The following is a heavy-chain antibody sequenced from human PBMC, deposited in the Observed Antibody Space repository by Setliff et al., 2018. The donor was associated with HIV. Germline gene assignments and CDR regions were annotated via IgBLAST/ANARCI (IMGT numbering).Heavy chain of an antibody. CDR1: GGSVGSGSYY. D-gene: IGHD4-17*01. V-gene: IGHV4-30-4*01. CDR3: VRDDYGYNGKGFDY. CDR2: ITYSGSA. Sequence: PSETLSLTCSVSGGSVGSGSYYWSWIRQSPGKGLEWLGYITYSGSAYYNPSLKSRVTISIDTSNNQISRRLSSVTAADTAMYYCVRDDYGYNGKGFDYWGPGTLVTVSS. J-gene: IGHJ4*02.